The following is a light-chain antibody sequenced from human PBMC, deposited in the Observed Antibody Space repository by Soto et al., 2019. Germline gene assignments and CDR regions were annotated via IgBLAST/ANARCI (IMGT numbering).Light chain of an antibody. CDR2: GAS. CDR1: QSVSSNY. CDR3: QHYNSSPPIT. J-gene: IGKJ5*01. Sequence: ALTQSPGSLSSSPGERATLSCSASQSVSSNYLAWYQQKPGQAPRLLIYGASSRATGIPDRFSGGGSGTDFTLTISRLEPEDFAVYYCQHYNSSPPITFGQGTRLEIK. V-gene: IGKV3-20*01.